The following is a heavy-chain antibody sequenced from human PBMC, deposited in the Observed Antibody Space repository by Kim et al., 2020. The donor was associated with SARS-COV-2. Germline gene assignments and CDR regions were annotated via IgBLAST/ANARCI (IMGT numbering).Heavy chain of an antibody. V-gene: IGHV3-23*01. CDR1: GFTFSSYA. D-gene: IGHD3-22*01. CDR2: ISGSGGST. Sequence: GGSLRLSCAASGFTFSSYAMSWVRQAPGKGLEWVSAISGSGGSTYYADSVKGRFTISRDNSKSTLYLQMNSLRAEDTAVYYCAKSERITRIVMMTLIDYWGQGTLLAVST. J-gene: IGHJ4*02. CDR3: AKSERITRIVMMTLIDY.